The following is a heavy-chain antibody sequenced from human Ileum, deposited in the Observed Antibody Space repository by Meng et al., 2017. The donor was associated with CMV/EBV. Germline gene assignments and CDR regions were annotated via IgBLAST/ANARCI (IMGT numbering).Heavy chain of an antibody. CDR1: GYTFTGYY. J-gene: IGHJ5*02. CDR2: INPNSGGT. CDR3: LTYTSSSHSFGP. D-gene: IGHD6-6*01. V-gene: IGHV1-2*02. Sequence: ASVKVSCKASGYTFTGYYMHWVRQAPGQGLEWMGWINPNSGGTNYAQKFQGRVTMTRDTSISTAYMELSRLRSDDTADYYCLTYTSSSHSFGPWGQGTLVTVSS.